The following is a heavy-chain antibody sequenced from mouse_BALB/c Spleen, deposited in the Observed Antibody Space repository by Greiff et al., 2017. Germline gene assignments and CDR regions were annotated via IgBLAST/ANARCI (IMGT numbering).Heavy chain of an antibody. J-gene: IGHJ4*01. CDR1: GFTFSDYY. D-gene: IGHD2-3*01. CDR2: ISDGGSYT. CDR3: ARARYYPYAMDY. Sequence: EVHLVESGGGLVKPGGSLKLSCAASGFTFSDYYMYWVRQTPEKRLEWVATISDGGSYTYYPDSVKGRFTISRDNAKNNLYLQMSSLKSEDTAMYYCARARYYPYAMDYWGQGTSVTVSS. V-gene: IGHV5-4*02.